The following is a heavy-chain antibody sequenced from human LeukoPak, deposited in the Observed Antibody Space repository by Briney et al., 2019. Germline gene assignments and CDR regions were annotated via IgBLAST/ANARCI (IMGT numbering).Heavy chain of an antibody. CDR3: ARASTHYDRSGFYGVFDI. Sequence: PGGSLRLSCAASGFTFDDYGMSWVRQAPGKGLEWVSGINWNGGRTGYADSVKGRFTISRDNAKNSLYLQMNSLRAEDTALYYVARASTHYDRSGFYGVFDIWGQGTMVTVSS. D-gene: IGHD3-22*01. V-gene: IGHV3-20*04. CDR2: INWNGGRT. J-gene: IGHJ3*02. CDR1: GFTFDDYG.